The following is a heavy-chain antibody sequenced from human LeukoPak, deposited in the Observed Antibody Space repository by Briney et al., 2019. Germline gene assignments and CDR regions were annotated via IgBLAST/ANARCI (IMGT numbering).Heavy chain of an antibody. V-gene: IGHV1-2*02. CDR3: ARDPYSSGWPGFSGYYYYGMDV. J-gene: IGHJ6*02. D-gene: IGHD6-19*01. CDR1: GYTFTGYY. CDR2: INPNSGGT. Sequence: ASVKVSCKASGYTFTGYYMHWVRQAPGQGLEWMGWINPNSGGTNYAQKLQGRVTMTTDTSTSTAYMELRSLRSDDTAVYYCARDPYSSGWPGFSGYYYYGMDVWGQGTTVTVSS.